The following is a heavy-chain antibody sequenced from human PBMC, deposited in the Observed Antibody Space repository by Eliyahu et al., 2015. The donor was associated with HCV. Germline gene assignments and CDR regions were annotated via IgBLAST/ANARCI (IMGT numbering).Heavy chain of an antibody. D-gene: IGHD3-22*01. J-gene: IGHJ4*02. CDR1: GFTFGNAW. CDR3: TTALSNPWYYYDSSGYYRGFDY. Sequence: EVQLVESGGGLVKPGGSLRLSCAASGFTFGNAWXNWVRQAPGKGLEWVGRIKSKTDGGTTDYAAPVKGRFTISRDDSKNTLYLQMNSLKTEDTAVYYCTTALSNPWYYYDSSGYYRGFDYWGQGTLVTVSS. V-gene: IGHV3-15*07. CDR2: IKSKTDGGTT.